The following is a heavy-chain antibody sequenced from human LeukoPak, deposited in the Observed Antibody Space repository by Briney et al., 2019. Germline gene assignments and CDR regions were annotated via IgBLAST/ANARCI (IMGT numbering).Heavy chain of an antibody. J-gene: IGHJ2*01. D-gene: IGHD2-15*01. CDR3: TSQGVSGGSLFDL. CDR1: GFTLSDHD. CDR2: TRSKGKNYST. V-gene: IGHV3-72*01. Sequence: GGSLRLSCAVSGFTLSDHDMDWVRQSPGKGLDWVGRTRSKGKNYSTQYAASVQGRFTISRDDSNNLLYLQMNSLKTEDTAVYYCTSQGVSGGSLFDLWGRGTLVTVSS.